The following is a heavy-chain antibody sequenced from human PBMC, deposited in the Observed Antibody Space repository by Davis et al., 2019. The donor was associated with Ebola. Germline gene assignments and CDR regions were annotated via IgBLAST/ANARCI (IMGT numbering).Heavy chain of an antibody. Sequence: PGGSLRLSCAASGLTFSSYEMNWVRQAPGKGLEWVSYISNSGSTMYYADSVKGRFTISRDNAKNSLYLQMNSLRAEDTAVYYCARDSYCSGAICTNDAFDIWGQGTMVTVSS. J-gene: IGHJ3*02. D-gene: IGHD2-15*01. CDR2: ISNSGSTM. CDR3: ARDSYCSGAICTNDAFDI. V-gene: IGHV3-48*03. CDR1: GLTFSSYE.